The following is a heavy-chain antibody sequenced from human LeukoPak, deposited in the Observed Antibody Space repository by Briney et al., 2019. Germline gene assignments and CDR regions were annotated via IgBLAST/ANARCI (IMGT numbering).Heavy chain of an antibody. Sequence: GESLKISCKGSGYNFNTYWIGCVRQMPGKGLEWMGIIYPGDSDTRYSPSFQGQVTISADKSISTVYLQWSSLKASDTAMYYCARRTGVSGPIDYWGQGTLVTVSS. CDR1: GYNFNTYW. CDR3: ARRTGVSGPIDY. J-gene: IGHJ4*02. D-gene: IGHD3-3*01. CDR2: IYPGDSDT. V-gene: IGHV5-51*01.